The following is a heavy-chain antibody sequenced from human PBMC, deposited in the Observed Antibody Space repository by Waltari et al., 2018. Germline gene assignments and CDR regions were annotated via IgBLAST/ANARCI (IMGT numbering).Heavy chain of an antibody. Sequence: QVQLVQSGAEVKKPGSSVKVSCKASGGTFSSYAISWVRQAPGQGLEWMGGIIPILGIANYAQKFQGRVTITADKSTSTAYMELSSLRSEDTAVYYCARTSTATGPAAMQVGDYWGQGTLVTVSS. D-gene: IGHD2-2*01. V-gene: IGHV1-69*10. CDR3: ARTSTATGPAAMQVGDY. J-gene: IGHJ4*02. CDR2: IIPILGIA. CDR1: GGTFSSYA.